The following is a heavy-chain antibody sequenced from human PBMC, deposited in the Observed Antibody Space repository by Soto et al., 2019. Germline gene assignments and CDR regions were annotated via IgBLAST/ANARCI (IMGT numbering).Heavy chain of an antibody. CDR1: RYTFTSYA. CDR2: INAGNGNT. Sequence: SGRVDCTTSRYTFTSYAMHWVRQAPGQRLEWMGWINAGNGNTKYSQKFQGRVTITRDTSASTAYMELSSLRSEDTAVYYCARDGRTDNWFDPWGQGTLVTVAS. CDR3: ARDGRTDNWFDP. J-gene: IGHJ5*02. D-gene: IGHD1-26*01. V-gene: IGHV1-3*01.